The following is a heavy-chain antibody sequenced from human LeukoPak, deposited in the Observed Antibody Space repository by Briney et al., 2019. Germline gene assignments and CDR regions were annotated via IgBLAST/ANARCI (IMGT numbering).Heavy chain of an antibody. CDR2: ISYDGSNK. CDR3: ARDWSGDDY. J-gene: IGHJ4*02. CDR1: GFTFSSYA. D-gene: IGHD3-3*01. V-gene: IGHV3-30-3*01. Sequence: GGSLRLSCAASGFTFSSYAMHWVRQAPGKGLEWLAVISYDGSNKYYADSVKGRFTISRDNSKNTLYLQMNSLRAEDTAVYYCARDWSGDDYWGQGTLVTVSS.